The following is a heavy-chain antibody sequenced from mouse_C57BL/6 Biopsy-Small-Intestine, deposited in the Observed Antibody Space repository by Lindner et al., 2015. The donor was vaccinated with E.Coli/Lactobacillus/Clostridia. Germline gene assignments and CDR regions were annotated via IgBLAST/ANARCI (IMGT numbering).Heavy chain of an antibody. V-gene: IGHV1-82*01. D-gene: IGHD3-1*01. CDR3: ARSGNSFAY. J-gene: IGHJ3*01. CDR2: IYPGNGDT. Sequence: VQLQESGPELVKPGASVKISCKASGYAFSSSWMNWVKQRPGKGLEWIGRIYPGNGDTNYNGKFKGKATLTADKSSSTAYMHLSSLTSEDSAVHFCARSGNSFAYWGQGTLVTVSA. CDR1: GYAFSSSW.